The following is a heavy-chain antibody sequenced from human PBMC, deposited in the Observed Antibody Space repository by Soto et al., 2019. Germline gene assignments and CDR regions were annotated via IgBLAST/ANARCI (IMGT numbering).Heavy chain of an antibody. V-gene: IGHV3-23*01. D-gene: IGHD3-10*01. J-gene: IGHJ5*02. Sequence: EVQVLESGGGLVQPGGSLRLSCAASGFTFSSYAMTWVRQAPGKGLEWVSTISGSGDSTYYAHSVKGRFTISRDNAKNTLYLQMNRLRAEDTAVYYCTKTFFSGSGSYRGWFDPWGQGTLVTVSS. CDR3: TKTFFSGSGSYRGWFDP. CDR2: ISGSGDST. CDR1: GFTFSSYA.